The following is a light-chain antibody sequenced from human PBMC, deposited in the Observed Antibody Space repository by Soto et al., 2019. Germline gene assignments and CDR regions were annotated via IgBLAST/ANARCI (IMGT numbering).Light chain of an antibody. Sequence: IQLTQSPSSLSASVGDRVTITCRASQGISYSLAWYQQKPGKAPKLLIYAASTLQDGVPSRFSGSGSGTDFTLTISILQPEDFATYYCQQLNSYPPYTFGQGTKVEVK. V-gene: IGKV1-9*01. CDR1: QGISYS. CDR2: AAS. CDR3: QQLNSYPPYT. J-gene: IGKJ2*01.